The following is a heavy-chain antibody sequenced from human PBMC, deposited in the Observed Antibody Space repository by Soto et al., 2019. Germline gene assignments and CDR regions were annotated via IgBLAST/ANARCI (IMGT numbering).Heavy chain of an antibody. J-gene: IGHJ6*02. Sequence: EVQLVESGGGLVKPGGSLRLSCAASGFTFSSYSMNWVRQAPGKGLEWVSSISSSSSYIYYADSVKGRFTISSDNAKNSLYQQMNSLRAEDTAVYYCARDGIVGATTNQDYYYYGMDVWGQGTTVTVPS. CDR3: ARDGIVGATTNQDYYYYGMDV. V-gene: IGHV3-21*01. CDR2: ISSSSSYI. CDR1: GFTFSSYS. D-gene: IGHD1-26*01.